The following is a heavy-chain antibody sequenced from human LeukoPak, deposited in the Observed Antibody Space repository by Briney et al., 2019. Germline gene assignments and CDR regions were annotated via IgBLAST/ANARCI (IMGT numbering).Heavy chain of an antibody. D-gene: IGHD1-26*01. Sequence: GGSLRLSCAASGFTFSSYSMNWVRQAPGKGLEWVSSISSSSSNTNYADSVKGRFTISRDNANNSLYLQMSSLRAEDTAVYYCGRGRGGSYNVDYWGQGTLVTVSS. CDR1: GFTFSSYS. CDR3: GRGRGGSYNVDY. CDR2: ISSSSSNT. J-gene: IGHJ4*02. V-gene: IGHV3-21*01.